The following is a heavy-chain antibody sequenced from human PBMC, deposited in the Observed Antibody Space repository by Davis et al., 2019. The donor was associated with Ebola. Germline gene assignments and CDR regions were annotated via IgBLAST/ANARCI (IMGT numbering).Heavy chain of an antibody. Sequence: GESLKISCTDSVITFSSYAMTWVRQAPGKGLEWVSAISGSGGSTYYADSVKGRFTISRDNSKKTLYLQMNTLKTEDTAVYYCTTDYPSLGYCSGGGCLGTDYWGQGTLVTVSS. V-gene: IGHV3-23*01. D-gene: IGHD2-15*01. CDR2: ISGSGGST. CDR1: VITFSSYA. J-gene: IGHJ4*02. CDR3: TTDYPSLGYCSGGGCLGTDY.